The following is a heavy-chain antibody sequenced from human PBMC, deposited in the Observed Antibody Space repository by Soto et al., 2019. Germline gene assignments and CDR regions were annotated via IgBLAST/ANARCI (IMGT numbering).Heavy chain of an antibody. D-gene: IGHD3-9*01. J-gene: IGHJ6*02. CDR3: ARTYYDILTGRLGMDV. CDR2: ISAYNGNT. CDR1: GYTFTSYA. Sequence: ASVKVSCKASGYTFTSYAIDWVRQAPGQGLEWMGWISAYNGNTNYAQKLQGRVTMTTDTSTSTAYMELRSLRSDDAAVYYCARTYYDILTGRLGMDVWGQGTTVTVS. V-gene: IGHV1-18*01.